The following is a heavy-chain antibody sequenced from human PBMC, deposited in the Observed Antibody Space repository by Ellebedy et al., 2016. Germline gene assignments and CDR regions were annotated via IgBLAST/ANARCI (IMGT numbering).Heavy chain of an antibody. CDR1: GFTFSTYW. CDR2: INRDGTEQ. Sequence: GGSLRLSCASSGFTFSTYWMTWVRQPPGKGPEWVANINRDGTEQYYADSVRGRFTISRDNSKNTLYLQMNSLRAEDTAVYYCARGLGMAAISAVGYWGQGTLVTVSS. J-gene: IGHJ4*02. V-gene: IGHV3-7*04. CDR3: ARGLGMAAISAVGY. D-gene: IGHD5-24*01.